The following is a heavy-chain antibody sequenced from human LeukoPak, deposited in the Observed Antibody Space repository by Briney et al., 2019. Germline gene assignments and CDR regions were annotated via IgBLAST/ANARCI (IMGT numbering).Heavy chain of an antibody. D-gene: IGHD2-21*01. J-gene: IGHJ4*02. V-gene: IGHV3-30-3*01. CDR3: AKDQGEN. CDR1: GFTFSSYA. CDR2: ISYDGSNK. Sequence: PGGSLRLSCAASGFTFSSYAMHWVRQAPGKGLEWVAVISYDGSNKYYADSVKGRFTISRDNSKNTLYLQMNSLRAEDTAVYYCAKDQGENWGQGTLVTVSS.